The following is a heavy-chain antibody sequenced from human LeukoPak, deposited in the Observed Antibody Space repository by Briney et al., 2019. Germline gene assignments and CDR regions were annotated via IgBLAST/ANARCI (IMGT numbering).Heavy chain of an antibody. CDR2: ISVYSGNT. CDR3: ARDADGVIDY. CDR1: GYTLTSYG. Sequence: GASVKVSCKASGYTLTSYGISWVRQAPGQGLEWMGWISVYSGNTNYAQKLQGRVTLTTDTSTSTAHMELGSLRSDDTAVYYCARDADGVIDYWGQGTLVTVSS. D-gene: IGHD3-10*01. V-gene: IGHV1-18*01. J-gene: IGHJ4*02.